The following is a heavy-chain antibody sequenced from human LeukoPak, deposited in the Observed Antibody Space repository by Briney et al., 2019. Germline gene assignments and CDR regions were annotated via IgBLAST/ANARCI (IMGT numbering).Heavy chain of an antibody. CDR1: GGSISSYY. Sequence: SETLSLTCTVSGGSISSYYWSWIRQPPGKGLEWIGSIYYSGSTYYNPSLKSRVTISVDTSKNQFSLKLSSVTAADTAVYYCATLYGSGQDYYYGMDVWGQGTTVTVSS. CDR3: ATLYGSGQDYYYGMDV. CDR2: IYYSGST. J-gene: IGHJ6*02. D-gene: IGHD3-10*01. V-gene: IGHV4-59*05.